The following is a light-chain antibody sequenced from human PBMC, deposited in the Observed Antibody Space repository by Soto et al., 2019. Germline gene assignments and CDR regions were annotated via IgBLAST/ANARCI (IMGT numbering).Light chain of an antibody. CDR3: QQLYSDPLT. Sequence: DIQLTQSPSFLSASVGDRVTITCRASQGISSYLAWYQQEPGKAPKLLIYAASTLQSGVPSRFSGSGSGTEFALTISSLQPDDSSPYYCQQLYSDPLTFGQGTRLELK. J-gene: IGKJ5*01. CDR1: QGISSY. CDR2: AAS. V-gene: IGKV1-9*01.